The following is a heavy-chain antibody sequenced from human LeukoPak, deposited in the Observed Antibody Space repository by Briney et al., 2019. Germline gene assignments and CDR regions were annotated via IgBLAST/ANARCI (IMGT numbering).Heavy chain of an antibody. CDR3: ARDCPYCGGDFHDAFDI. V-gene: IGHV3-48*03. J-gene: IGHJ3*02. D-gene: IGHD2-21*02. CDR2: ISSSGSTI. CDR1: GFTFSSYE. Sequence: PAGSLRLSCAASGFTFSSYEMNWVRQAPGKGLEWVSYISSSGSTIYYADSVKGRFTISRDNAKNSLCLQMNSLRAEDTAVYYCARDCPYCGGDFHDAFDIWGQGTMVTVSS.